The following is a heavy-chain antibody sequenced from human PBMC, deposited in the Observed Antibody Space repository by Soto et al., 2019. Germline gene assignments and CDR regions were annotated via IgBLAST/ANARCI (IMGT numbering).Heavy chain of an antibody. D-gene: IGHD6-13*01. CDR3: ARIIAAAGGRRYFDL. CDR2: INSSSSYT. Sequence: QVQLVESGGGLVKPGGSLRLSCAASGFTFSDYYMSWIRQAPGKGLEWVSYINSSSSYTNYADSVKGRFTISRDNAKNRRYLQMTSLRAEDTAVYYCARIIAAAGGRRYFDLWGRGTLVTVSS. CDR1: GFTFSDYY. J-gene: IGHJ2*01. V-gene: IGHV3-11*05.